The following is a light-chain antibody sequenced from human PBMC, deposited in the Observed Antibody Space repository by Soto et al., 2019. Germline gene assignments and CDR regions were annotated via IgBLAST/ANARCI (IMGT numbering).Light chain of an antibody. CDR2: RAS. CDR3: QQYAASPYT. Sequence: EIVMTQSPATLSLSPGERATLSCRASQSINSNLAWYQQKPGQAPRLFIFRASSRATGLPARFSASGSGTDFNLTISSLQSEDFAVYYCQQYAASPYTFGQGPRLEIK. CDR1: QSINSN. V-gene: IGKV3-15*01. J-gene: IGKJ5*01.